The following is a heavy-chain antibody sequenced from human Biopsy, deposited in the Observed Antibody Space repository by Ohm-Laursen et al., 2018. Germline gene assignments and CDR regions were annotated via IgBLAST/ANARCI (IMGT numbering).Heavy chain of an antibody. CDR2: IYYSGNT. Sequence: SETLSLTCIVSGGSINNFYWSWIRQPPGKGLEWIGIIYYSGNTKYNPSLKSRVTISVDTFRNQFSLKLSSVTAADTAVYYCARVRVWADSEGAFGPWGQGTMVTVSS. V-gene: IGHV4-59*01. CDR1: GGSINNFY. J-gene: IGHJ3*01. CDR3: ARVRVWADSEGAFGP. D-gene: IGHD3-3*01.